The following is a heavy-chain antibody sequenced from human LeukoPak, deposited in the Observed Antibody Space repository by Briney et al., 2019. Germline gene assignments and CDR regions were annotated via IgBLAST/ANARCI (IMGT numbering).Heavy chain of an antibody. Sequence: SETLSLTCAVYGGSFSGYYWSWIRQPPGKGLEWIGEINHSGSTNYNPSLKSRVTISVDTSKNQFSLKLSSVTAADTAVYYCARGPKIVVVTALWGSDAFDIWGQGTMVTVSS. CDR1: GGSFSGYY. CDR3: ARGPKIVVVTALWGSDAFDI. D-gene: IGHD2-21*02. J-gene: IGHJ3*02. CDR2: INHSGST. V-gene: IGHV4-34*01.